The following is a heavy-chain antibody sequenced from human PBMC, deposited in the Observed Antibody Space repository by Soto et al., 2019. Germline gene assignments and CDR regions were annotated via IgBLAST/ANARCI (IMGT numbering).Heavy chain of an antibody. CDR1: GGSISSYY. Sequence: ASETLSLTCTVSGGSISSYYWSWIRQPPGKGLEWIGYTYFTGSTNYNPSLKSRVTISVDTSKIQFSLKLSSVTAADTAVYYCARGREYYDSSGYHYYFDYWGQGTLVTVSS. CDR3: ARGREYYDSSGYHYYFDY. J-gene: IGHJ4*02. V-gene: IGHV4-59*01. CDR2: TYFTGST. D-gene: IGHD3-22*01.